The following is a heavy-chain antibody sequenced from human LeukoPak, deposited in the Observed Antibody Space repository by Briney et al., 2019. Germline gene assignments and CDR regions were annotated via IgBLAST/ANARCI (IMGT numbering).Heavy chain of an antibody. D-gene: IGHD6-13*01. CDR1: GGTFSSYA. CDR3: ARTTNSSSWYEADAFDI. CDR2: IIPIFGTA. J-gene: IGHJ3*02. Sequence: SVKVSCKASGGTFSSYAISWVRQAPGQGLEWMGGIIPIFGTANYAQKFQGRVTITTDESTSTAYMELSSLRSEDTAVYYCARTTNSSSWYEADAFDIWGQGTMVTVSS. V-gene: IGHV1-69*05.